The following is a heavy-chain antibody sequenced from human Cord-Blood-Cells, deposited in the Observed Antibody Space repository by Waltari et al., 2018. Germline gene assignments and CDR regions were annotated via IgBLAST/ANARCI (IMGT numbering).Heavy chain of an antibody. Sequence: QVQLVQSAAEVKKPGSSVKVSCKASGGSFSSYAISWVRQAPGQGLEWRGGIIPIFGTANYAQKCQGRVTITADETTSTAYMGLSSLRSEDTAVYYCARDEEDGYNSWGQGTLVTVSS. CDR2: IIPIFGTA. CDR3: ARDEEDGYNS. V-gene: IGHV1-69*01. J-gene: IGHJ4*02. D-gene: IGHD5-12*01. CDR1: GGSFSSYA.